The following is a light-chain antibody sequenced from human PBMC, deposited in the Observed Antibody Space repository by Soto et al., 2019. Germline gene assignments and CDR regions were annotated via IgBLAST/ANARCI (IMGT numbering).Light chain of an antibody. CDR1: QSVGSN. V-gene: IGKV3-15*01. CDR3: QQYNNWPFT. CDR2: GAS. Sequence: EIVMTQSPATLSVSPGERATLSCRASQSVGSNLAWYQQTPGQAPRLLIYGASTRATGIPARFSGSESGTEFTLTISSLQSEDFAVYYCQQYNNWPFTFGQGTRLENK. J-gene: IGKJ5*01.